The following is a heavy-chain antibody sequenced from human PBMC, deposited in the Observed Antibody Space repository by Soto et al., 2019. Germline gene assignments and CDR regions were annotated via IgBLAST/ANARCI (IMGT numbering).Heavy chain of an antibody. CDR3: ASRHTSSWSALDY. V-gene: IGHV3-66*01. D-gene: IGHD6-13*01. CDR2: IHSGDST. CDR1: GFTVSRYY. J-gene: IGHJ4*02. Sequence: GGSLRLSCAASGFTVSRYYMSWVRQAPGKGLEWVSIIHSGDSTYYAGSVKGRFTISRDNSKNTLFLQMNSLRVEDTAVYYCASRHTSSWSALDYWGQGTQVTVSS.